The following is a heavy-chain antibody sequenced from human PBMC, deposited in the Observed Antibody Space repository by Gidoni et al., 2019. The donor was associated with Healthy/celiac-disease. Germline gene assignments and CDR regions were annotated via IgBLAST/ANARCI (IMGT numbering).Heavy chain of an antibody. CDR2: IKSKTDGGTT. J-gene: IGHJ4*02. CDR3: TTDPPHQWELRDFDY. CDR1: GFTFRNAW. D-gene: IGHD1-26*01. Sequence: EVQLVESGGGLVKPGGSLRLSCAASGFTFRNAWMSWVRQAPGKGLEWVGRIKSKTDGGTTDYAAPVKGRFTISRDDSKNTLYLQMNSLKTEDTAVYYCTTDPPHQWELRDFDYWGQGTLVTVSS. V-gene: IGHV3-15*01.